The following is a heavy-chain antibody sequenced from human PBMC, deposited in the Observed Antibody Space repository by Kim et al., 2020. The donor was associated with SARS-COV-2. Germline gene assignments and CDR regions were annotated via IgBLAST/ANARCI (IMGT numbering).Heavy chain of an antibody. V-gene: IGHV1-69*13. CDR2: IIPIFGTA. CDR3: ARKMTLDWYFDV. Sequence: SVKVSCKASGGTFSSYAISWVRQAPGQGLEWMGGIIPIFGTANYAQKFQGRVTITADESTSTAYMELSSLRSEDTAVYYCARKMTLDWYFDVWGRGTLVTVSS. J-gene: IGHJ2*01. CDR1: GGTFSSYA.